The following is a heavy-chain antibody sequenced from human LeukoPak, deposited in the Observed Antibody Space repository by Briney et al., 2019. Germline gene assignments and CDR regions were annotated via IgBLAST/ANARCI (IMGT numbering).Heavy chain of an antibody. Sequence: PGGSLRLSCAASGFTFSSYEMNWVRQAPGKGLEWVSYISSSGSTIYYADSVKGRFTISRDNAKNSLYLQMNSLRAEDTAVYYCARGLGYSGYDSGRYYFDYWGQGTLVTVSS. CDR3: ARGLGYSGYDSGRYYFDY. D-gene: IGHD5-12*01. CDR2: ISSSGSTI. J-gene: IGHJ4*02. V-gene: IGHV3-48*03. CDR1: GFTFSSYE.